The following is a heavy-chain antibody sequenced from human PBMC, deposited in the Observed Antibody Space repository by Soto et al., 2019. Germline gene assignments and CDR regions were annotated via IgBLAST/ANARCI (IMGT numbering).Heavy chain of an antibody. V-gene: IGHV3-33*01. CDR2: IWYDGSNK. CDR3: ARDAAVAGNIDY. D-gene: IGHD6-19*01. J-gene: IGHJ4*02. Sequence: QVQLVESGGGVVQPGRSLRLSCAASGFTFSSYGMHWVRQAPGKGLEWVAVIWYDGSNKYYADSVKGRFTISRDNSKNTRYLQMNSLRAEDTAVYYCARDAAVAGNIDYWGQGTLVTVSS. CDR1: GFTFSSYG.